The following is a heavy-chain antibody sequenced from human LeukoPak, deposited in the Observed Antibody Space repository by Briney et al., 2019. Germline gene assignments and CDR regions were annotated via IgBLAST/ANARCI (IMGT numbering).Heavy chain of an antibody. D-gene: IGHD5-18*01. CDR1: GYTFTGYY. V-gene: IGHV1-2*02. Sequence: ASVKVSCKASGYTFTGYYMHWVRQAPGQGLEWMGWINPNSGGTNYAQKFQGRVTMTRDTSISTAYMELSRLRSDDTAVYYCARVGYSYKGFGKNWFDPWGQGTLVTVSS. CDR2: INPNSGGT. CDR3: ARVGYSYKGFGKNWFDP. J-gene: IGHJ5*02.